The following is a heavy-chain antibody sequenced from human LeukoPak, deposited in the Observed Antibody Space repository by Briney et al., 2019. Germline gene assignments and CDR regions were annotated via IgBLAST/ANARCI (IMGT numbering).Heavy chain of an antibody. CDR3: ARGRSVYGSGSYSNY. Sequence: GRSLRLSCAASGFTFKRYAMHWVRQAPGKGLEWVTRMSYDGNFTYYSDSVKGRFTISRDNSNDTLYLQMNSLRADDTAIYYCARGRSVYGSGSYSNYWGQGTLVTVSS. CDR2: MSYDGNFT. J-gene: IGHJ4*02. V-gene: IGHV3-30*04. CDR1: GFTFKRYA. D-gene: IGHD3-10*01.